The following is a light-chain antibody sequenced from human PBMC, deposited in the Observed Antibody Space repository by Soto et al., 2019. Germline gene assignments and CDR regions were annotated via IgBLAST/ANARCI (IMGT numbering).Light chain of an antibody. CDR2: GAS. CDR3: QQYNNWPLT. J-gene: IGKJ4*01. CDR1: QRVSNN. Sequence: EIVMTQSPATLPVSPGETVTLSCRASQRVSNNLAWYQQKPGQAPRLLIYGASSRATGITARFSGSGSGTEFTLTISSLQSEDFAVYYCQQYNNWPLTFGGGTKVEIK. V-gene: IGKV3-15*01.